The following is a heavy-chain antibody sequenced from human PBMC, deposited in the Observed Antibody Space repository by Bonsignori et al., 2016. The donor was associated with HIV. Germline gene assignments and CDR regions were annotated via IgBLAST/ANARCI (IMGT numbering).Heavy chain of an antibody. CDR3: ARDPLGVGGTD. D-gene: IGHD1-26*01. J-gene: IGHJ4*01. CDR2: ISSGGSSV. V-gene: IGHV3-48*01. CDR1: GFTFSNYA. Sequence: EEQLVESGGGLVQPGGSLRLSCAASGFTFSNYAMNLVRQAPGKGLEWISYISSGGSSVYYADSVKGRFTISRDNSLYLQMNSLRAEDTAMYYCARDPLGVGGTDWGHGTLVT.